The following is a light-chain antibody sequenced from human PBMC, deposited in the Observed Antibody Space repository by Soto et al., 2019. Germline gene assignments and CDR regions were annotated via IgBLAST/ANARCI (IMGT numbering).Light chain of an antibody. Sequence: DIQMTQSPSSLSASVGDRVTITCRTSQNIRSYLNWYQQKPGKAPKLLISAASSLQSGVPSRFSGSGSGTDFTLTITSLQPEDFATYYCQQGYSTPPYTFGQGTKLGIK. V-gene: IGKV1-39*01. CDR1: QNIRSY. CDR3: QQGYSTPPYT. J-gene: IGKJ2*01. CDR2: AAS.